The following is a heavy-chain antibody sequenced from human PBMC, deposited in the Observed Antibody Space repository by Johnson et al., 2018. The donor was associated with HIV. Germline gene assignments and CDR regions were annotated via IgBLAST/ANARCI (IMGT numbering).Heavy chain of an antibody. CDR3: AKDLTMYSSSSAAFDI. CDR2: ISWDGGST. CDR1: GFTFDDYT. J-gene: IGHJ3*02. Sequence: VQLVESGGVVVQPGGSLRLSCAASGFTFDDYTMHWVRHAPGKGLECVSLISWDGGSTYYADSVKGRFTISRDNSKNSLYLQMNSLRTEDTALYSCAKDLTMYSSSSAAFDIWGQGTMVTVSS. D-gene: IGHD6-6*01. V-gene: IGHV3-43*01.